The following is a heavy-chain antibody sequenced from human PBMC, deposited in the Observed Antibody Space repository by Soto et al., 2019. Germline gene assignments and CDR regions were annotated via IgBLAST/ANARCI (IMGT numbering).Heavy chain of an antibody. CDR1: GFTFNNHA. CDR3: AKDRGPYSSSCSPD. J-gene: IGHJ4*02. Sequence: EVQLLESGGGSVQPGGTLRLSCAASGFTFNNHAMTWVRQAPGKGLEWVSSISGSGTSAYYADSVRGRFTISRDNSKDTLHLQMNTLRAEDTAIYYCAKDRGPYSSSCSPDCGQGALVTVSS. V-gene: IGHV3-23*01. D-gene: IGHD6-13*01. CDR2: ISGSGTSA.